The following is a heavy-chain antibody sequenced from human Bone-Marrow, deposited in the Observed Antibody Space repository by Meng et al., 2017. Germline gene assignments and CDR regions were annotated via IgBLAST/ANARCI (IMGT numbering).Heavy chain of an antibody. CDR2: IAPSNGNT. J-gene: IGHJ4*02. V-gene: IGHV1-46*01. Sequence: QVQLVQLGAELRKPGSSVKVSCEASGYTFISFYMHWVRQAPGQGPEWLGMIAPSNGNTNYGQRFHGRITVTRDTTTSTVYLELNSLRSEDTALYFCARETPGGTYFDSWGQGTLVTVSS. CDR3: ARETPGGTYFDS. CDR1: GYTFISFY. D-gene: IGHD3-16*01.